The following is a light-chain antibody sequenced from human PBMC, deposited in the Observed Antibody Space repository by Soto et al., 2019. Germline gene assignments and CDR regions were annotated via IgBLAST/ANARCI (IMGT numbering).Light chain of an antibody. Sequence: EIVMTQSPATLSVSPGERATLSCRASQSVSSNLVWYQQKRGQAPRLLIYGASTRATGIPARFSGSGSGTEFTLTISSLQSEDFAVYYCQQHNNWPPTFGQGTKLEIK. CDR2: GAS. V-gene: IGKV3-15*01. CDR1: QSVSSN. CDR3: QQHNNWPPT. J-gene: IGKJ2*01.